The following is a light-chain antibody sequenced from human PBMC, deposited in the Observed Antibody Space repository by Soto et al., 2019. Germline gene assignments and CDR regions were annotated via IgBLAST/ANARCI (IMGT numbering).Light chain of an antibody. CDR3: LQYSYWPYT. CDR1: RSVDST. Sequence: EIVMTQSPATLSVSAGERVTLSCRVSRSVDSTLAWYQQKPGQPPRLLIYGTSTRATGIPARFSGSGSGTEFTLTISNLQAEDFAVYYCLQYSYWPYTFGLGTKLEIK. V-gene: IGKV3-15*01. J-gene: IGKJ2*01. CDR2: GTS.